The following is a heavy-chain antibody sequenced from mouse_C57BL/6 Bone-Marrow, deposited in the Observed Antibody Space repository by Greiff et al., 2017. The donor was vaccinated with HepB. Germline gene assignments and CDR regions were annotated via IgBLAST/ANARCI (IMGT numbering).Heavy chain of an antibody. CDR2: ISNGGGST. D-gene: IGHD1-1*01. CDR3: AGHCPYYCGSSSGYFDD. Sequence: DVHLVESGGGLVQPGGSLKLSCAASGFTFSDYYMYWVRQTPEKRLEWVAYISNGGGSTNYPDTVKGRFTITRDNAKNTPYLQMSRLKSEDTAMYYCAGHCPYYCGSSSGYFDDWGTGTTVTVSS. J-gene: IGHJ1*03. CDR1: GFTFSDYY. V-gene: IGHV5-12*01.